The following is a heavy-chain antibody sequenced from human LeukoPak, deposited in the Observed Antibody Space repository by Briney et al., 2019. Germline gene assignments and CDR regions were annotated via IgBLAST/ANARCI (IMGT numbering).Heavy chain of an antibody. CDR2: IIPIFGTA. CDR1: GGTFSSYA. CDR3: ARVVGASSGWGGYYYYYYMDV. V-gene: IGHV1-69*06. J-gene: IGHJ6*03. Sequence: SVKVSCKASGGTFSSYAISWVRQAPGQGLEWMGGIIPIFGTANYAQKFQGRVTITADKSTSTAYMELSSLRSEDTAVYYCARVVGASSGWGGYYYYYYMDVWGKGTTVTVSS. D-gene: IGHD6-19*01.